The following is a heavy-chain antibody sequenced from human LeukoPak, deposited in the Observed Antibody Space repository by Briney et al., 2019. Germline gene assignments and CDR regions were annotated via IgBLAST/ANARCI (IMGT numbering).Heavy chain of an antibody. J-gene: IGHJ5*02. CDR3: ARSRGWFDP. D-gene: IGHD5-12*01. Sequence: SVKVSCKASGYTFTGYYMHWVRQAPGQGLEWMGGIIPIFGTANYAQKFQGRVTITADESTSTAYMELSSLRSEDTAVYYCARSRGWFDPWGQGTLVTVSS. V-gene: IGHV1-69*13. CDR1: GYTFTGYY. CDR2: IIPIFGTA.